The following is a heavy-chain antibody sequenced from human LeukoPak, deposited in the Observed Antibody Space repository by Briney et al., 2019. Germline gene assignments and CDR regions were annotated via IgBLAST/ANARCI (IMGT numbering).Heavy chain of an antibody. J-gene: IGHJ4*02. CDR1: GYTFTSYG. CDR2: ISGYSGNT. Sequence: GASVKVSCKASGYTFTSYGISWVRQAPGQALEWMGWISGYSGNTKYAQKLQGRVTMTTDTSTTTAYMELRSLRSDDTAVYYCARPVVSGNFDYWGQGTLVTVSS. V-gene: IGHV1-18*01. CDR3: ARPVVSGNFDY. D-gene: IGHD5/OR15-5a*01.